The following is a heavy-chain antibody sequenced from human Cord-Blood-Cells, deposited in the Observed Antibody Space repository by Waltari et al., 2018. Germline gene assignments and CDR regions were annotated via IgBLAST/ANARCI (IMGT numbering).Heavy chain of an antibody. J-gene: IGHJ4*02. CDR2: SRGSGGST. D-gene: IGHD5-18*01. CDR3: AGRGYSYGYFDY. CDR1: GFTFSSYA. V-gene: IGHV3-23*01. Sequence: EVQLLESGGGLVQPGGSLRLSCAASGFTFSSYAMSWVRQAPGKGLEWVSASRGSGGSTYYADSVKGRFTISRDNSKNTLYLQMNSLRAEDTAVYYCAGRGYSYGYFDYWGQGTLVTVSS.